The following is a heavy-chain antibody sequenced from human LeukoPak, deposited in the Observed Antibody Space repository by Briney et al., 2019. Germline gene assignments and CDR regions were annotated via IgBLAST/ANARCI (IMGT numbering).Heavy chain of an antibody. D-gene: IGHD4/OR15-4a*01. CDR2: INPNSGGT. J-gene: IGHJ5*02. Sequence: ASVKVSCKASGYTFTGYYMHWVRQAPGQGLEWMGWINPNSGGTNYAQKFQGRVTMTRDTSISTAYMELSRLRSEDTAVYYCATGGNYEYNWFDPWGQGTLVTVSS. V-gene: IGHV1-2*02. CDR1: GYTFTGYY. CDR3: ATGGNYEYNWFDP.